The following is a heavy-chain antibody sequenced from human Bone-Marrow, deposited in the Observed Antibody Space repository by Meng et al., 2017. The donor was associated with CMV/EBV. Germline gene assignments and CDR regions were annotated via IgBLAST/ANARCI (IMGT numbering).Heavy chain of an antibody. D-gene: IGHD2-21*01. CDR3: ARHRDAYCGGDCYSGAFDI. V-gene: IGHV5-51*01. CDR2: VYPGDSDT. Sequence: GESLKISCKGSGYSFTNHWIGWVRQMPGRGLEWMGVVYPGDSDTRYSPSFQGQVTISADKSISTAYLQWSSLKASDTAMYYCARHRDAYCGGDCYSGAFDIWGQGTMVTVSS. CDR1: GYSFTNHW. J-gene: IGHJ3*02.